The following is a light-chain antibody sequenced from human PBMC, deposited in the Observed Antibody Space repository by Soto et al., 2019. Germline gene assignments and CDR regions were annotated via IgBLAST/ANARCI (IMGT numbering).Light chain of an antibody. Sequence: DSQMTQSRSSLSASVGHRVTIRCRAGQSIDYYVNWYQQKPGKAPKLLIYDASRLQSGVPSRFSGSGSGTDFSLTISSLQTEDFATYYCQQSYSNTITFGQGTRLEIK. CDR1: QSIDYY. CDR3: QQSYSNTIT. J-gene: IGKJ5*01. V-gene: IGKV1-39*01. CDR2: DAS.